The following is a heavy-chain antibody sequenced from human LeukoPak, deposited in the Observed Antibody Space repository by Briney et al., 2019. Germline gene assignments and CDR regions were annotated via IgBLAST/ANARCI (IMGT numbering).Heavy chain of an antibody. CDR2: ISAGGDYS. CDR1: GFTFSTFA. V-gene: IGHV3-23*01. Sequence: PGGSLRLSCVASGFTFSTFAMSWVRQAPGKGLEWVSAISAGGDYSYYADSVQGRFTISRDNSKNTLYLQVNSLRAEDTAVYYCAKDLQGLAAVPGIFDYWGQGTLVTVSP. CDR3: AKDLQGLAAVPGIFDY. D-gene: IGHD6-13*01. J-gene: IGHJ4*02.